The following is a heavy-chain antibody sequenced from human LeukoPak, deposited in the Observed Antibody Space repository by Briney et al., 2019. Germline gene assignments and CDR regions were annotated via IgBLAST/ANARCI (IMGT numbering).Heavy chain of an antibody. CDR2: ISGSGGST. Sequence: GGSLRLSCAASGFTFSSYAMSWVRQAPGKGLGWVSAISGSGGSTYYADSVKGRFTISRDNSKNTLYLQMNSLRAEDTAVYYCAKDLVVPAAMYKQQLVGFDYWGQGTLVTASS. D-gene: IGHD2-2*01. V-gene: IGHV3-23*01. CDR3: AKDLVVPAAMYKQQLVGFDY. CDR1: GFTFSSYA. J-gene: IGHJ4*02.